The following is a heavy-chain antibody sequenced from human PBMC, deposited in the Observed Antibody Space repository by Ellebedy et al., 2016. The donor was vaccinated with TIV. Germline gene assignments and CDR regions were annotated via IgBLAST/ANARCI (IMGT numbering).Heavy chain of an antibody. Sequence: AASVKVSCKASGYSFTGYYMHWVRQAPGQGLEWMGWISPNNGGISYAKKFQGRVTMTRDTSISTAYMELSRLRSDDTAVYYCAREDSTNYGSGYDFWGQGTLVTVSS. CDR2: ISPNNGGI. J-gene: IGHJ4*02. D-gene: IGHD3-10*01. CDR1: GYSFTGYY. CDR3: AREDSTNYGSGYDF. V-gene: IGHV1-2*02.